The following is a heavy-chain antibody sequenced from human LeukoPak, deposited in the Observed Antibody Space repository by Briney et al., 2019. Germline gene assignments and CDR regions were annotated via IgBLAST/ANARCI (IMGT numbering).Heavy chain of an antibody. CDR2: IIPIFGTA. Sequence: ASVNVSCKASGGTFSSYAISWVRQAPGQGLEWMGRIIPIFGTANYAQKFQGRVTITADESTSTAYMELSSLRSEDTAVYYCARALASPLDYYDSSGGPGYYYMDVWGKGTTVTVSS. CDR1: GGTFSSYA. V-gene: IGHV1-69*13. D-gene: IGHD3-22*01. CDR3: ARALASPLDYYDSSGGPGYYYMDV. J-gene: IGHJ6*03.